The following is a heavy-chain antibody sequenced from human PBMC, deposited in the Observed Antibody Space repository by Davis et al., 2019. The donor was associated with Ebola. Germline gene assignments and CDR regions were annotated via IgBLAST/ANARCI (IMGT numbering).Heavy chain of an antibody. J-gene: IGHJ6*02. D-gene: IGHD6-19*01. V-gene: IGHV3-23*01. Sequence: GESPKTSCAASGFTLSSYAMSWVRHAPGKGLEWVSGISGSGGSTYYADSVKGRFTISRANSKNTLYLQMNSRRDEDTAVYYCAREGGALAEGFYYYYGMDVWGQGTTVTVSS. CDR2: ISGSGGST. CDR3: AREGGALAEGFYYYYGMDV. CDR1: GFTLSSYA.